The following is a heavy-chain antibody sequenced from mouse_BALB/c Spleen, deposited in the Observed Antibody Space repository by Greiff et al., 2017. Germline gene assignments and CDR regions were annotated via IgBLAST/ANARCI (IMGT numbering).Heavy chain of an antibody. CDR2: IYPYNGGT. D-gene: IGHD1-1*01. CDR1: GYTFTDYN. CDR3: ASYGSSYGYFDY. J-gene: IGHJ2*01. Sequence: EVQLQQSGPELVKPGASVKISCKASGYTFTDYNMHWVKQSHGKSLEWIGYIYPYNGGTGYNQKFKSKATLTVDNSSSTAYMELRSLTSEDSAVYYCASYGSSYGYFDYWGQGTTLTVSS. V-gene: IGHV1S29*02.